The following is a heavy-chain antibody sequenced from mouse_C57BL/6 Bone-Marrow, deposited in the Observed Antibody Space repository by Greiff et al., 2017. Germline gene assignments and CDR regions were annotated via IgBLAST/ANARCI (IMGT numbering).Heavy chain of an antibody. CDR3: ARDDVSVDY. Sequence: EVKVVESGGGLVKPGGSLKLSCAASGFTFSSYAMSWVRQTPEKRLEWVATISDGGSYTYYPDNVKGRFTISRDNAKNNLYLQMSHLKSEDTAMYYCARDDVSVDYWGQGTTLTVSS. CDR2: ISDGGSYT. V-gene: IGHV5-4*01. D-gene: IGHD1-3*01. J-gene: IGHJ2*01. CDR1: GFTFSSYA.